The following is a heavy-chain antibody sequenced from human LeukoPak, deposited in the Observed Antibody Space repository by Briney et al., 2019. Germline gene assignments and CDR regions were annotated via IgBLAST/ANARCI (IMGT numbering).Heavy chain of an antibody. J-gene: IGHJ6*02. CDR1: GYTFTSYD. Sequence: SVKVSVTASGYTFTSYDINWVRQAPGQGREWVGLMNPNSGNTGYAQKFQGRVTMTRNTSISTAYMELSSLRSEDTAVYYCARGGGYCSGGSCDLRGRIYYGMDVWGQGTTVTVSS. CDR2: MNPNSGNT. V-gene: IGHV1-8*01. D-gene: IGHD2-15*01. CDR3: ARGGGYCSGGSCDLRGRIYYGMDV.